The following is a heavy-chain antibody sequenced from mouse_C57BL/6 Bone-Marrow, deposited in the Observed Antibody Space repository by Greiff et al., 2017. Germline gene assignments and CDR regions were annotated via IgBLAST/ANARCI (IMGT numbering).Heavy chain of an antibody. CDR2: ISDGGSYT. D-gene: IGHD2-4*01. CDR3: ARDGYDYDY. V-gene: IGHV5-4*01. CDR1: GFTFSSYA. J-gene: IGHJ2*01. Sequence: EVTVVESGGGLVKPGGSLKLSCAASGFTFSSYAMSWVRQTPEKRLEWVATISDGGSYTYYPDNVKGRFTISRDNAKNNLYLQMSHLKSEDTAMYYCARDGYDYDYWGQGTTLTVSS.